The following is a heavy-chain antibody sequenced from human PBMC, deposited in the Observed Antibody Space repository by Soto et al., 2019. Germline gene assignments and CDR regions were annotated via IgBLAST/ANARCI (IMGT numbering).Heavy chain of an antibody. Sequence: QLQLQESGPGLVKPSETLSLTCTVSGGSISSSSYYWGWIRQPPGKGLEWIGSIYYSGSTYYNPSLKSRVTISVDTSKNQFSLKLSSVTAADTAVYYCARHPIWGDLLPGPVNYYYYYGMDVW. V-gene: IGHV4-39*01. CDR2: IYYSGST. CDR3: ARHPIWGDLLPGPVNYYYYYGMDV. CDR1: GGSISSSSYY. J-gene: IGHJ6*01. D-gene: IGHD3-16*01.